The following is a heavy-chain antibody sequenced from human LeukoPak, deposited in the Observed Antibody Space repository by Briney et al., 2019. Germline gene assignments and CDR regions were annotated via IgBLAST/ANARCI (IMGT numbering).Heavy chain of an antibody. D-gene: IGHD3-22*01. V-gene: IGHV1-69*10. CDR2: IIPIFGIA. J-gene: IGHJ4*02. Sequence: VASVKVSCKASGGTFSSYAISWVRQAPGQGLEWMGGIIPIFGIANYAQKFQGRVTITADKSTSTAYMELSSLRSEDTAVYYCARHYYDSSGYLYYFDYWGQGTLVTVSS. CDR1: GGTFSSYA. CDR3: ARHYYDSSGYLYYFDY.